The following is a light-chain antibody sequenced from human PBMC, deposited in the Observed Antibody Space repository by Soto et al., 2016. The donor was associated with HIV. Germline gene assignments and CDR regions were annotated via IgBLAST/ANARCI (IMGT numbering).Light chain of an antibody. Sequence: YVLTQPPSVSVSPGQTASITCSGDELGDKFACWYLQKPGQSPLLVIYQDTKRPSGIPERFSGSNSGNTATLTISGTQAMDEADYYCQAWDTSTVIFGGGTKLTVL. CDR1: ELGDKF. CDR2: QDT. V-gene: IGLV3-1*01. J-gene: IGLJ2*01. CDR3: QAWDTSTVI.